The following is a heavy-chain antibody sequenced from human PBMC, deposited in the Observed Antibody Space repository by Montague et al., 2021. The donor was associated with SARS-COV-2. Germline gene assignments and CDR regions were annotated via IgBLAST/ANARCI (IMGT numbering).Heavy chain of an antibody. V-gene: IGHV2-5*02. CDR2: IYRDDDK. D-gene: IGHD3-10*01. CDR3: AHRRSGFYYFDY. J-gene: IGHJ4*02. Sequence: PALVKPTQTLTLTCTFSGLSLSTTGVAVAWIRHPPGKALEWLALIYRDDDKRYSPSLKSRLTITTDTSKNQVVLTMTNMDPVDTATYSCAHRRSGFYYFDYWGQGTLVTVSS. CDR1: GLSLSTTGVA.